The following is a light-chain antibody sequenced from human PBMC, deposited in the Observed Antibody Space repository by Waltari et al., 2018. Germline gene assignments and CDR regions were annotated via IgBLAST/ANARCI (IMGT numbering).Light chain of an antibody. CDR1: QSISMW. Sequence: DIQMTQSPSTLSASVGHRVTIPCRASQSISMWLAWYQQKPGKAPNLLIYKASNLETGVPSRFSGSGSGTEFTLTISSLQPDDFATYYCQQYNSYPYTFGQGTKLEIK. CDR2: KAS. J-gene: IGKJ2*01. CDR3: QQYNSYPYT. V-gene: IGKV1-5*03.